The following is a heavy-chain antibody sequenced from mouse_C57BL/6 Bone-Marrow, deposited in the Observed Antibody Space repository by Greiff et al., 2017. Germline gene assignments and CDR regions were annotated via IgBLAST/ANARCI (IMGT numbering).Heavy chain of an antibody. D-gene: IGHD4-1*01. Sequence: QVQLQQPGAELVKPGASVKMSCKASGYTFTSYWITWVKQRPGQGLEWIGDIYPGSGSTNYNEKFKSKATLTVDKSSSTAYMQLSSLTSEDSAVYYCARNCGSFGYWGQGTTLTVSS. CDR2: IYPGSGST. J-gene: IGHJ2*01. CDR1: GYTFTSYW. CDR3: ARNCGSFGY. V-gene: IGHV1-55*01.